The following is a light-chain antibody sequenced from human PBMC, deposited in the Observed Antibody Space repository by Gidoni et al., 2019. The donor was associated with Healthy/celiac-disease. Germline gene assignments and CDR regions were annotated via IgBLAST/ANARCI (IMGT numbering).Light chain of an antibody. CDR2: EVS. V-gene: IGLV2-8*01. J-gene: IGLJ2*01. CDR3: SSYAGSNNFEVV. Sequence: QSALTQPPSASGSPGQSVPISCTGTNSDVGGYNYVSWYQQHPGKAPKLMIYEVSKRPSGVPDRFSGSKSGNTASLTVSGLQAEDEADYYCSSYAGSNNFEVVFGGGTKLTVL. CDR1: NSDVGGYNY.